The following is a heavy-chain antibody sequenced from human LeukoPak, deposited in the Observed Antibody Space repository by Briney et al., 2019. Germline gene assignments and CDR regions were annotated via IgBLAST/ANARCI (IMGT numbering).Heavy chain of an antibody. CDR1: GGTFSSYA. Sequence: SVKVSCKASGGTFSSYAISWVRQAPGQGLEWMGGIIPIFGTANYAQKFQGRVTITTDESTSTAYMELSSLRSEDTAVYYCARGGDYDSSGYYPHPFDYWGQGTLVTVSS. D-gene: IGHD3-22*01. CDR3: ARGGDYDSSGYYPHPFDY. J-gene: IGHJ4*02. V-gene: IGHV1-69*05. CDR2: IIPIFGTA.